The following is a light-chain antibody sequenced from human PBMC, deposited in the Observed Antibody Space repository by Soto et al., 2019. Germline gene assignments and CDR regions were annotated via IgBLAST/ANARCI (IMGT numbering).Light chain of an antibody. CDR1: SSDVGANIF. Sequence: QSALTQPASVSGSPGQSITISCTGTSSDVGANIFVSWYQQHPGKVPKLMIYTVSSRPSGVSQRFSGSKSGNTASLTISGLQAEDEADYYCSSFTTDSNYVLGTGTKV. CDR3: SSFTTDSNYV. J-gene: IGLJ1*01. CDR2: TVS. V-gene: IGLV2-14*01.